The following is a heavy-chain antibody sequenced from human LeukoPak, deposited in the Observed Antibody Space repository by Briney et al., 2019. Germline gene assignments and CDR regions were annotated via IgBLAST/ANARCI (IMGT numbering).Heavy chain of an antibody. CDR3: TRWDCTATGCYPFDY. Sequence: GGSLRLSCAASGFTFSGSAIHWVRQASGKGLEWVGRIRDKANSYATAYIASVKGRFTISRDDSKNTAYLQMSSLKTEDTAVYYCTRWDCTATGCYPFDYWGQGTLVTVSS. D-gene: IGHD2-2*01. J-gene: IGHJ4*02. CDR1: GFTFSGSA. V-gene: IGHV3-73*01. CDR2: IRDKANSYAT.